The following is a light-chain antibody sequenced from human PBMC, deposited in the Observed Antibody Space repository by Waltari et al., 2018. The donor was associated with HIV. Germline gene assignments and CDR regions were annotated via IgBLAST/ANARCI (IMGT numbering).Light chain of an antibody. J-gene: IGKJ4*01. V-gene: IGKV4-1*01. CDR1: RSILYSSDNRNY. CDR2: WAS. Sequence: DIVMTQSPDSLPVSLGERATINYTSSRSILYSSDNRNYLAWYQQKPRQPPKLLISWASTRESGVPDRFTGSGSGTDFTLTITGLQAEDVAVYHCQQYFRIPPTFGGGTKVEIK. CDR3: QQYFRIPPT.